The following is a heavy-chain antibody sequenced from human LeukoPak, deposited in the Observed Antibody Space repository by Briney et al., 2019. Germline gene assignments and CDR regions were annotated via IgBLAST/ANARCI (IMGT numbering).Heavy chain of an antibody. CDR3: ARTTDFNYYYYYGMDV. D-gene: IGHD1-1*01. Sequence: PSETLSLTCTVSGGSISSYYWSWIWQPPGKGLEWIGYIYYSGSTNYNPSLKSRVTISVDTSKNQFSLKLSSVTAADTAVYYCARTTDFNYYYYYGMDVWGQGTTVTVSS. V-gene: IGHV4-59*08. CDR2: IYYSGST. CDR1: GGSISSYY. J-gene: IGHJ6*02.